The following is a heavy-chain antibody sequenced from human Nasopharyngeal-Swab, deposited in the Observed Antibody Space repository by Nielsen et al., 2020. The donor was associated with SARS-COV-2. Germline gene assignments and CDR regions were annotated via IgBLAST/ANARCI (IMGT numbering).Heavy chain of an antibody. J-gene: IGHJ3*02. CDR1: GYTFSNYW. V-gene: IGHV3-74*01. CDR3: AGESGPNGFDI. Sequence: GESLKISCAASGYTFSNYWMHWVRQVPGKGLVWVSRINIDGSITDYADSVKGRFTISRDNAKNTLYLQMNSLRVEDTALYYCAGESGPNGFDIWGQGAMITVSS. CDR2: INIDGSIT. D-gene: IGHD2-15*01.